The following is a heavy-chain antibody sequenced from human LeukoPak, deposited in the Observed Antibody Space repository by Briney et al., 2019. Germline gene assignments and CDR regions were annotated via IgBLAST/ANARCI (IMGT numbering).Heavy chain of an antibody. J-gene: IGHJ4*02. Sequence: GGALRLSCTASGFTFSSYAMSWVRQAPGKGLEGVSAISGSGGSTYYSDSVKGRFTLSRDNSHNTLYLQMNSLRAEDTAVYYCAHGAMYQIDYWGQGTLVTVSS. CDR1: GFTFSSYA. D-gene: IGHD2-2*01. CDR2: ISGSGGST. CDR3: AHGAMYQIDY. V-gene: IGHV3-23*01.